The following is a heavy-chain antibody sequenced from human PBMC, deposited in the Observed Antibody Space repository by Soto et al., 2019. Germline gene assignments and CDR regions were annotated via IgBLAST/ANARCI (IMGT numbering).Heavy chain of an antibody. J-gene: IGHJ5*02. V-gene: IGHV3-30*18. CDR2: ISYDGSNK. CDR3: AKDGSLDP. Sequence: PGGSLRLSCAASGFTFSSYGMHWVRQAPGKGLEWVAVISYDGSNKYYADSVKGRFTISRDNSKNTLYLQMNSLRAEDTAVYYCAKDGSLDPWGHGTLVTVYS. CDR1: GFTFSSYG.